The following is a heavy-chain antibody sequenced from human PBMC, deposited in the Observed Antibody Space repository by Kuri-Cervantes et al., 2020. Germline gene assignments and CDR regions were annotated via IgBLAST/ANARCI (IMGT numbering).Heavy chain of an antibody. CDR1: GFTFSSYG. CDR3: ARDTRAYGSGTYYFDY. J-gene: IGHJ4*02. CDR2: IRYDGSNK. V-gene: IGHV3-30*02. D-gene: IGHD3-10*01. Sequence: GGSLRLSCAASGFTFSSYGMHWVRQAPGKGLEWVAFIRYDGSNKYYADSVKGRFTISRDNSKNTLYLQMNSLRAEDTAVYYCARDTRAYGSGTYYFDYWGQGTLVTVSS.